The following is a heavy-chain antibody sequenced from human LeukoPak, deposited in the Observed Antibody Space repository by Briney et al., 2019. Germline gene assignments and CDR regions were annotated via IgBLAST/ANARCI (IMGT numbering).Heavy chain of an antibody. V-gene: IGHV4-34*01. CDR2: INHSGSS. D-gene: IGHD3-22*01. J-gene: IGHJ4*02. Sequence: SETLSLTCAVYGGSFSGYYWSWIRQPPGKGLEWMGEINHSGSSNYNPSLKSRVTISVDTSKNQFSLKLISVTAADTAVYYRARGDYYDSSGYYYGYYFDYWGQGTLVTVSS. CDR1: GGSFSGYY. CDR3: ARGDYYDSSGYYYGYYFDY.